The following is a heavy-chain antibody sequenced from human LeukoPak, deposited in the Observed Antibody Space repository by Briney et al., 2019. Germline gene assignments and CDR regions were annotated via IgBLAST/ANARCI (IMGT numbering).Heavy chain of an antibody. Sequence: SETLSLTCALYGGSFSGYFWSWIRQPPGKGLEWVGVIKHSRSTNYNSWLNSRVPISVDTSKNQFSLKLSAVTAADTAVYYCARGLDYRISGFDPWGQGTLVTVSS. CDR3: ARGLDYRISGFDP. CDR2: IKHSRST. D-gene: IGHD4-11*01. J-gene: IGHJ5*02. CDR1: GGSFSGYF. V-gene: IGHV4-34*01.